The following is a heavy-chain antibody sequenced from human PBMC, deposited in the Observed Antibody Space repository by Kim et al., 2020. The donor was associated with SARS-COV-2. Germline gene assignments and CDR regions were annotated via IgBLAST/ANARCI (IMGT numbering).Heavy chain of an antibody. CDR2: INHSGST. J-gene: IGHJ4*02. CDR1: GGSFSGYY. CDR3: ARRQESITMRVVVIPIYGGAFDY. Sequence: SETLSLTCAVYGGSFSGYYWSWIRQPPGKGLEWIGEINHSGSTNYNPSLKSRVTISVDTSKNQFSLKLSSVTAADTAVYYCARRQESITMRVVVIPIYGGAFDYWGQGTLVTVSS. D-gene: IGHD3-22*01. V-gene: IGHV4-34*01.